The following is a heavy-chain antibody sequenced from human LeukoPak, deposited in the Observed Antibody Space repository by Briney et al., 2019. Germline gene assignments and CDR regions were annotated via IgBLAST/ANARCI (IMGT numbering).Heavy chain of an antibody. Sequence: GGSLRLSCAASGFTFSSYSMNWVRQAPGKGLEWVSYISSSSSTIYYADSVKGRFTISRDNAKNSLYLQMNSLRAEDTAVYYCARPYCSGGSCYMGGAFDIWGQGTMVTVSS. V-gene: IGHV3-48*01. CDR2: ISSSSSTI. CDR1: GFTFSSYS. CDR3: ARPYCSGGSCYMGGAFDI. J-gene: IGHJ3*02. D-gene: IGHD2-15*01.